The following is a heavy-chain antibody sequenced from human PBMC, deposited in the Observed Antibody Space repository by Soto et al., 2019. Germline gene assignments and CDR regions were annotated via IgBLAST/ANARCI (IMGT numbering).Heavy chain of an antibody. Sequence: QVKLVQSGVEVKKPEASVKVSCKASGYTFNIYGISWVRQAPGQGLEWMGWISAYNGQTKDAQKFQGRVIMTTDTSTTTAYMELRSLRSDDTAVYYCARDYGNTGGMDVWGQGTTVTVSS. CDR2: ISAYNGQT. V-gene: IGHV1-18*01. CDR3: ARDYGNTGGMDV. D-gene: IGHD4-4*01. J-gene: IGHJ6*02. CDR1: GYTFNIYG.